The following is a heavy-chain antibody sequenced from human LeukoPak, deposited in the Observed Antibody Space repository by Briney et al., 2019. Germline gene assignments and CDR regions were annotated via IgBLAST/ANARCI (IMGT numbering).Heavy chain of an antibody. Sequence: SETLSLTCAVSGGSISSNSYYWGWIRQPPGKGLEWIGSIYYSGSTYYNPSLKSRVTISVDTSKNQFSLKLSSVTAADTAVYYCARSRYYYNSRSYGAPYYFDYWGQGTLVTVSS. CDR2: IYYSGST. CDR3: ARSRYYYNSRSYGAPYYFDY. J-gene: IGHJ4*02. V-gene: IGHV4-39*01. D-gene: IGHD3-10*01. CDR1: GGSISSNSYY.